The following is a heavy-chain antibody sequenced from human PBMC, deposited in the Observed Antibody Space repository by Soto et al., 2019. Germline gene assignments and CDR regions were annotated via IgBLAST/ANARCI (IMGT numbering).Heavy chain of an antibody. CDR3: ARGDSTDCSNGVCSSFYNQDMDV. CDR2: INLNSVGT. J-gene: IGHJ6*02. CDR1: GYSLTDYP. Sequence: CKASGYSLTDYPIPWVRHVPRQDLEWLGRINLNSVGTSTPQKFQGWVTMTTDTSISTASMELTSLTSDDTAIYYCARGDSTDCSNGVCSSFYNQDMDVWGQGTTGTVSS. V-gene: IGHV1-2*04. D-gene: IGHD2-8*01.